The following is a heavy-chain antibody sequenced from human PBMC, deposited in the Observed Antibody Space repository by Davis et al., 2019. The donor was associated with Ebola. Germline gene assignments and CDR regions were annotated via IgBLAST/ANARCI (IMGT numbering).Heavy chain of an antibody. CDR2: IYHSGST. Sequence: SETLSLTCTVSGGSISSGGYYWSWIRQPPGKGLEWIGYIYHSGSTNYNPSLKSRVTISVDTSKNQFSLKLTSVTAADTAVYYCARHKGLDPWGQGTLVTVSS. J-gene: IGHJ5*02. CDR3: ARHKGLDP. V-gene: IGHV4-61*08. CDR1: GGSISSGGYY.